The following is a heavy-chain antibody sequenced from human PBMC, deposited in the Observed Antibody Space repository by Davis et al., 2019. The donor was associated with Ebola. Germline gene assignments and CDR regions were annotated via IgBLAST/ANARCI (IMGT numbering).Heavy chain of an antibody. CDR3: TYSGYGGIDY. CDR2: IRSKANSYAT. J-gene: IGHJ4*02. Sequence: GSLRPSCTAPGLTFGDYAMRWFRQASGKGLEWVGRIRSKANSYATAYAASVKGRFTISRDDSKNTAYLQMNSLKTEDTAVYYCTYSGYGGIDYWGQGTLVTVSS. CDR1: GLTFGDYA. V-gene: IGHV3-73*01. D-gene: IGHD5-12*01.